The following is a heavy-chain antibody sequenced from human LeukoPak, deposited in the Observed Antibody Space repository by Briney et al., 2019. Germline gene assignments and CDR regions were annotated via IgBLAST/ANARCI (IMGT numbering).Heavy chain of an antibody. J-gene: IGHJ4*02. CDR2: INWNGGST. V-gene: IGHV3-20*04. CDR3: ARDKGSDFWSGPIARTPFDY. CDR1: GFTFGNYG. Sequence: GGSLRLSCAASGFTFGNYGMSWVRQAPGKGLEWVSGINWNGGSTGFADSEEGRFTIFRDNAKNSQYLQMNSLRAEDTAVYYCARDKGSDFWSGPIARTPFDYWGQGTLVTVSS. D-gene: IGHD3-3*01.